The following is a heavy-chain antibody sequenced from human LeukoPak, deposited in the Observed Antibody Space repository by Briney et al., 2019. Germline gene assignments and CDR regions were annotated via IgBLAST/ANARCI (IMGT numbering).Heavy chain of an antibody. D-gene: IGHD2-15*01. J-gene: IGHJ3*01. CDR3: TTDYSGVGAFDL. CDR1: GLNFKNYW. CDR2: IKSKNDGGTT. Sequence: GGSLRLSCAASGLNFKNYWMNWVRQAPGKGLEWVGRIKSKNDGGTTDYAAPVKGRFTISRDDSKNTLYLQMNSLKTEDTAVYYCTTDYSGVGAFDLWGQGTMVTVSS. V-gene: IGHV3-15*01.